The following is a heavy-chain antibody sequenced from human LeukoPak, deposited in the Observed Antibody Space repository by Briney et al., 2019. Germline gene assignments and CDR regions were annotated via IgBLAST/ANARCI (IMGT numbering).Heavy chain of an antibody. D-gene: IGHD1-26*01. Sequence: GGSLRLSCAASGFTFSSYAMHWVRHAPGKGLEWVSGISWNSGNIGYADSVKGRFTISRDNAKNSLYLQMNSLRAEDTALFYCAKVRGGELLAAFDIWGQGTMVTVSS. V-gene: IGHV3-9*01. CDR1: GFTFSSYA. CDR3: AKVRGGELLAAFDI. J-gene: IGHJ3*02. CDR2: ISWNSGNI.